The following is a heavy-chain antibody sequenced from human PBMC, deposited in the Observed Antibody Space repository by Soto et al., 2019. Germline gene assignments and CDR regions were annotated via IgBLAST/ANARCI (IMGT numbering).Heavy chain of an antibody. CDR3: ARRGSGSYYDY. V-gene: IGHV3-23*01. Sequence: EVQLLESGGGLVQPGGSLRLSCAASGFTFSSYAMRWGRKAPVKGLEWVSAISGSGGSTYYADSVKGRFTISRDNSKNTLYLQMNSLRAEDTAVYYCARRGSGSYYDYWGQGTLVTVSS. CDR1: GFTFSSYA. CDR2: ISGSGGST. J-gene: IGHJ4*02. D-gene: IGHD1-26*01.